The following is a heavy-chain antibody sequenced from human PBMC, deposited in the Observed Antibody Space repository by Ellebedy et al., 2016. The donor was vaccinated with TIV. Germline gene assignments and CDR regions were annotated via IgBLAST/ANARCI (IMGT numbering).Heavy chain of an antibody. CDR2: INNDGNST. CDR3: ARERYSRVELDY. J-gene: IGHJ4*02. Sequence: GESLKISCAASGFTFSSYWMHWVRQAPGKGLVWVSRINNDGNSTSYADSVKGRFTISRDNAKNTLYLQMNSLRAEDTAVYYCARERYSRVELDYWGQGTLVTVSS. CDR1: GFTFSSYW. D-gene: IGHD6-13*01. V-gene: IGHV3-74*01.